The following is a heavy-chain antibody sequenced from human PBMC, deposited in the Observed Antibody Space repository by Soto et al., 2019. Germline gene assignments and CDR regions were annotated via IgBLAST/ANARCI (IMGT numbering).Heavy chain of an antibody. CDR3: ARSIVVVTALDY. CDR2: FNAGKGNT. Sequence: QVQLVPSGAEEKKPGASVKGSCKASGYTCTSYAMHWVRQAPGQRLEWMGWFNAGKGNTKYSQKFQGRVTITRDTSASTADMELSRLRSEDTAVDYCARSIVVVTALDYWGQGTLVTVS. V-gene: IGHV1-3*05. D-gene: IGHD2-21*01. CDR1: GYTCTSYA. J-gene: IGHJ4*02.